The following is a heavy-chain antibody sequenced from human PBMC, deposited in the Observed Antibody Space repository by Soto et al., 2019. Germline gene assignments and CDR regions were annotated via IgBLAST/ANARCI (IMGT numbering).Heavy chain of an antibody. J-gene: IGHJ4*02. D-gene: IGHD6-19*01. CDR1: GFTFSSYS. Sequence: EVQLVESGGGLVQPGGSLRLSCAASGFTFSSYSMTWVRQAPGKGLEWVANIKQDGSEKYYVDSAKGRFTISRDNTKKSLYLQMNSLRTQDTAVYYCARGSGWGDSWGQGTLVTVSS. CDR2: IKQDGSEK. CDR3: ARGSGWGDS. V-gene: IGHV3-7*03.